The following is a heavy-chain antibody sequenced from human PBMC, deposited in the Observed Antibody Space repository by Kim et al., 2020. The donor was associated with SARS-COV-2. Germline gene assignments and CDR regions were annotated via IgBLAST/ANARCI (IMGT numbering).Heavy chain of an antibody. D-gene: IGHD3-22*01. J-gene: IGHJ4*02. V-gene: IGHV3-21*01. Sequence: SVKGRLPITRDNAKNSLYLQMNSLRAEDTAVYYCASRTYYYDSSGYLPDYWGQGTLVTVSS. CDR3: ASRTYYYDSSGYLPDY.